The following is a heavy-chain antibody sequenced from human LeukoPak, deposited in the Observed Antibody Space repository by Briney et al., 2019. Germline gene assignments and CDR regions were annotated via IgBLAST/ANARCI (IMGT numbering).Heavy chain of an antibody. CDR1: GFTFKNYG. J-gene: IGHJ4*02. Sequence: GGSLRLSCAASGFTFKNYGMLWVRQAPGKGLEWVAFIRYDGSNKYYADSVKGRFTISRDNAKNSVYLQMNSLRLEDTAVYYCARTGLGLYSFDYWGQGTLVTVSS. V-gene: IGHV3-30*02. CDR2: IRYDGSNK. CDR3: ARTGLGLYSFDY. D-gene: IGHD3/OR15-3a*01.